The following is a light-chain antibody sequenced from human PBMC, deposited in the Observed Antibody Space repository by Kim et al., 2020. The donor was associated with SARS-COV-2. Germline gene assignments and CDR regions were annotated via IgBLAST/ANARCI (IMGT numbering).Light chain of an antibody. J-gene: IGKJ5*01. Sequence: DIQMTQSPSSLSASVGDRVTITCRASQGISNYLAWYQQKPGKVPKLLIYAASTLQSGVPSRFSGSGSGTDFTLTISSLQPEDVATYYCQKYNSALSITFGQGIRLEIK. CDR3: QKYNSALSIT. V-gene: IGKV1-27*01. CDR1: QGISNY. CDR2: AAS.